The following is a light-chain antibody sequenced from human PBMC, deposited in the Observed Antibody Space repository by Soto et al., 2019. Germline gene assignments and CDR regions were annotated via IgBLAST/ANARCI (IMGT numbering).Light chain of an antibody. CDR3: LQYDTSPFT. Sequence: EIVLTHSPGTLSLSPVERATLSFSSSQSVSSSYLAWYQQKPGQAPRLLIYGASSRATGIPDRFSGSGSGTDFTLTISRLEPEDFAVYYCLQYDTSPFTFGPGTKVDIK. CDR2: GAS. V-gene: IGKV3-20*01. CDR1: QSVSSSY. J-gene: IGKJ3*01.